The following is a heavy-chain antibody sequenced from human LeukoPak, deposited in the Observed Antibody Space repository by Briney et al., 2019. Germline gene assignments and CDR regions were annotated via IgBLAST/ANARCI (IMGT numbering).Heavy chain of an antibody. CDR3: AKYFYDDRGFRHLDH. CDR1: GFTVSSNY. V-gene: IGHV3-53*01. CDR2: IYSGGST. D-gene: IGHD3-22*01. Sequence: PGGSLRLSCAASGFTVSSNYMSWVRQAPGKGLEWVSVIYSGGSTYYADSVKGRFTISRDNSKNTLYLQMNSLRAEDTAIYYRAKYFYDDRGFRHLDHWGQGALVTVSS. J-gene: IGHJ4*02.